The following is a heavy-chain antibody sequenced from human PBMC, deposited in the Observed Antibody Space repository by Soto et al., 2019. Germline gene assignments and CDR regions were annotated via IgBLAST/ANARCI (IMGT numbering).Heavy chain of an antibody. Sequence: QVQLVQSGAEEKKPGASVKVSCKASGYTFSRYAMHWVRQAPGQRLEWMGWINAGNGNTKYSQKFQGRVTITRDTSASTAYMALSSLRSEDTAVYYCSSSGSDWGIDDWGQGTLVTVSS. CDR1: GYTFSRYA. V-gene: IGHV1-3*05. J-gene: IGHJ4*02. CDR2: INAGNGNT. CDR3: SSSGSDWGIDD. D-gene: IGHD1-26*01.